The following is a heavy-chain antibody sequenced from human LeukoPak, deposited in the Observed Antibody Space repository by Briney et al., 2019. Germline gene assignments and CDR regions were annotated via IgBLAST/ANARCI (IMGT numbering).Heavy chain of an antibody. J-gene: IGHJ4*02. Sequence: GGSLRLSRAASGFTFSSYEMNWVRQAPGRGLEWVSYISSSGSTIYYADSVKGRFTISRDNAKNSLYLQMNSLRAEDTAVYYCASRHRGSYYFDYWGQGTLVTVSS. CDR1: GFTFSSYE. CDR3: ASRHRGSYYFDY. D-gene: IGHD1-26*01. V-gene: IGHV3-48*03. CDR2: ISSSGSTI.